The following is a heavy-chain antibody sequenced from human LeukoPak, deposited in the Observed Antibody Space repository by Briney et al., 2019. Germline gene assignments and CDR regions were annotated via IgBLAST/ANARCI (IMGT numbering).Heavy chain of an antibody. CDR3: AKDKNYYDSSGYLDY. CDR1: GFAFSSYG. CDR2: ISGGGGST. V-gene: IGHV3-23*01. J-gene: IGHJ4*02. D-gene: IGHD3-22*01. Sequence: GGTLRLSCAGSGFAFSSYGMSWVRQAPGQGLEWVSAISGGGGSTYYADSVKGRFTISRDNSKNTLYLQMNSLRAEDTAVYYCAKDKNYYDSSGYLDYWGQGTLVTVSS.